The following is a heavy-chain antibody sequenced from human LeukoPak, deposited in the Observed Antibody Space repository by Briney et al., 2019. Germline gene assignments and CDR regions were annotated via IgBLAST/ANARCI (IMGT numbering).Heavy chain of an antibody. CDR3: ARERITMMGLVYYGMDV. CDR1: GYTLTDYY. V-gene: IGHV1-2*02. J-gene: IGHJ6*02. Sequence: ASVKVSCKASGYTLTDYYMHWVRQAPGQGLEWMGWIKSNSGDTNHAREFQGRVTMTRDTSISTAYMELSSLRSDDTAVYLCARERITMMGLVYYGMDVWGQGTTVTVSS. D-gene: IGHD3-22*01. CDR2: IKSNSGDT.